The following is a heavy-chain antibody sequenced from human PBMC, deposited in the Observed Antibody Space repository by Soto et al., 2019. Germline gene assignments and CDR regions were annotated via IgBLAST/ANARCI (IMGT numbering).Heavy chain of an antibody. CDR3: ARHPRDGYNRRAPFDY. Sequence: GASLKISCQGSGYSFTSYWIGWVRQMPGKGLEWMVIIYPGDSDTRYSPSFQGQVTISADKSISTAYLQWSSLKASDTAMYYCARHPRDGYNRRAPFDYWGQGTLVTVSS. CDR1: GYSFTSYW. D-gene: IGHD5-12*01. J-gene: IGHJ4*02. CDR2: IYPGDSDT. V-gene: IGHV5-51*01.